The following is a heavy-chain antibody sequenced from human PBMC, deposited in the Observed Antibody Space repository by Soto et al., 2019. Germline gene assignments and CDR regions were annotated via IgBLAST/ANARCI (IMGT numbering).Heavy chain of an antibody. CDR2: IRNDGSDK. CDR1: GFIFSPYG. V-gene: IGHV3-33*01. Sequence: GGSLRLSCAASGFIFSPYGIHWVRQAPGKGLEWVALIRNDGSDKYYAESVTGRFTISRDNSKNTVYLQMNSLRVEDTALYFCARAPRMAPFDIWGQGTMVTVSS. J-gene: IGHJ3*02. CDR3: ARAPRMAPFDI.